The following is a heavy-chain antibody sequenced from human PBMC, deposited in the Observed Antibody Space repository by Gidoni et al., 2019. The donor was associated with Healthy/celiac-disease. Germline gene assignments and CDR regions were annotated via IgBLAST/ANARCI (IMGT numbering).Heavy chain of an antibody. CDR3: AKAAIVVVPAAIGYFDY. V-gene: IGHV3-23*01. D-gene: IGHD2-2*02. CDR2: IIGSGGST. J-gene: IGHJ4*02. CDR1: GFTCGSYA. Sequence: ELQLLESGGGLVQPGGSLRLSCAASGFTCGSYAMSWVRQAPGKGLGWVSAIIGSGGSTYYAASVKGRFTISRDNSKNTLYLQMNSLRAEDTAVYYCAKAAIVVVPAAIGYFDYWGQGTLVTVSS.